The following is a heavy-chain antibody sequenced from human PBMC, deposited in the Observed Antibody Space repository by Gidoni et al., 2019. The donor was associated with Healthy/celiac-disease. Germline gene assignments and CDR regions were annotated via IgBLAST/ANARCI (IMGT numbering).Heavy chain of an antibody. V-gene: IGHV3-64D*06. J-gene: IGHJ3*02. CDR2: GST. D-gene: IGHD3-16*02. Sequence: GSTYYADSVKGRFTISRDNSKNTLYLQMSSLRAEDTAVYYCVKDRPKGVIDPVGAFDIWGQGTMVTVSS. CDR3: VKDRPKGVIDPVGAFDI.